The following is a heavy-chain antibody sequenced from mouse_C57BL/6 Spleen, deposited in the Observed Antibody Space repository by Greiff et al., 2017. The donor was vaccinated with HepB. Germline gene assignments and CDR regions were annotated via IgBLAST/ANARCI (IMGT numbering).Heavy chain of an antibody. CDR3: ARKGRGGYFDV. D-gene: IGHD3-3*01. J-gene: IGHJ1*03. CDR2: IWSGGST. Sequence: QVHVKQSGPGLVQPSQSLSITCTVSGFSLTSYGVHWVRQSPGKGLEWLGVIWSGGSTDYNAAFISRLSISKDNSKSQVFFKMNRLQADDTAIYYCARKGRGGYFDVWGTGTTVTVSS. V-gene: IGHV2-2*01. CDR1: GFSLTSYG.